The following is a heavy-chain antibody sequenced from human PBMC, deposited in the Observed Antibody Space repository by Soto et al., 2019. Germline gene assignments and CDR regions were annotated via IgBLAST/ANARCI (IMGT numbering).Heavy chain of an antibody. V-gene: IGHV3-33*06. CDR1: GFTFSSYG. Sequence: QVQLVESGGGVVQPGRSLRLSCAASGFTFSSYGMHWIRQAPGKGLEWVAVIWYDGSDEYYIDSVKGRFTISRDNSRNTLYLQMNSLRADDTAVYYRANFNGGNSVGYFEYWGQGTLVTVSS. CDR2: IWYDGSDE. D-gene: IGHD2-21*02. J-gene: IGHJ4*02. CDR3: ANFNGGNSVGYFEY.